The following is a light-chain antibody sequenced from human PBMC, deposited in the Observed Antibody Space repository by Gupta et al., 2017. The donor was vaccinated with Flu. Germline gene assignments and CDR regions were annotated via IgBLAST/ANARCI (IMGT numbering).Light chain of an antibody. V-gene: IGKV3-11*01. CDR1: ESIKNY. CDR2: GAS. Sequence: CRARESIKNYLTWYKQKPGQAPRLLIYGASNRDTGIPARFSGSGFGKDLTLTISSREREDFAVYYCQHRSNWPSITFGQGTXLEIK. CDR3: QHRSNWPSIT. J-gene: IGKJ5*01.